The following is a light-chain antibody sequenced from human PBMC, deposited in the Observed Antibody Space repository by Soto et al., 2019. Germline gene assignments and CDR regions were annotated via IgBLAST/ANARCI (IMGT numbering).Light chain of an antibody. CDR1: SGHSTYA. CDR2: VKSDGSH. CDR3: QTWGSGIVV. Sequence: QPVLTQSPSASASLGASVKLTCTLSSGHSTYAIAWHQLQPEKGPRYLMEVKSDGSHSKGDGIPDRFSGSSSGAERYLTISGLQSGDEADYYCQTWGSGIVVFGGGTQLTVL. V-gene: IGLV4-69*01. J-gene: IGLJ7*01.